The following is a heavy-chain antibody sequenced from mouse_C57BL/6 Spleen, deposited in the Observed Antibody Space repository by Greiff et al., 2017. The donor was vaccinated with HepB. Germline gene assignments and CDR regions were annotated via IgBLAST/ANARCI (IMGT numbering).Heavy chain of an antibody. CDR2: IDPETGGT. Sequence: QVQLQQSGAELVRPGASVTLSCKASGYKFTDYEMHWVKQTPVHGLEWIGAIDPETGGTAYNQKFKGKAILTADKSSSTAYMELRSLTSEDSAVYYCTKSNYGGFYAMDYWGQGTSVTVSS. D-gene: IGHD2-5*01. J-gene: IGHJ4*01. CDR1: GYKFTDYE. V-gene: IGHV1-15*01. CDR3: TKSNYGGFYAMDY.